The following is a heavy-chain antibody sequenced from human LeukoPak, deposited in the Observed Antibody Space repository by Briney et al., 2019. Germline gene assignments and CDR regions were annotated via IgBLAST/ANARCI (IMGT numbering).Heavy chain of an antibody. Sequence: GGSLRLSCAASGFTFDDYAMHWVRQAPGKGLEWVSGISWNSGSIGYADSVKGRFTISRDNAKNSLYLQMNSLRAEDTAVYYCARDPSVVVVAATLDYWGQGTLVTVSS. CDR1: GFTFDDYA. D-gene: IGHD2-15*01. V-gene: IGHV3-9*01. J-gene: IGHJ4*02. CDR2: ISWNSGSI. CDR3: ARDPSVVVVAATLDY.